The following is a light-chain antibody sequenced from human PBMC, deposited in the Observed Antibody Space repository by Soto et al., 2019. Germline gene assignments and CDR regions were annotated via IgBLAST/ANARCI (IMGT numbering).Light chain of an antibody. Sequence: QSALTQPASVSGSPGQSITISWTGTSSDVGSYNLVSWYQQHPGKAPKLMIYEGSKRPSGVSNRFSGSKSGNTASLTISGLQAEDEADYYCCSYAGSSTFYVFGTGTKLTVL. CDR3: CSYAGSSTFYV. V-gene: IGLV2-23*01. J-gene: IGLJ1*01. CDR1: SSDVGSYNL. CDR2: EGS.